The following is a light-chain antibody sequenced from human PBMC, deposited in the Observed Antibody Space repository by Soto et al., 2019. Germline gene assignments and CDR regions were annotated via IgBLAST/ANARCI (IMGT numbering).Light chain of an antibody. V-gene: IGLV1-40*01. CDR3: QSYDSSLSAYV. CDR1: SSNVGAGYD. J-gene: IGLJ1*01. Sequence: QSVLSQRPSVYGAPGQKVTISCTGSSSNVGAGYDLHWYQQLPGTAPKRLLYGNSNRPSGVPDRFSGSKSGTSASLAITGLQAEDEADYYCQSYDSSLSAYVFGTGTKVTVL. CDR2: GNS.